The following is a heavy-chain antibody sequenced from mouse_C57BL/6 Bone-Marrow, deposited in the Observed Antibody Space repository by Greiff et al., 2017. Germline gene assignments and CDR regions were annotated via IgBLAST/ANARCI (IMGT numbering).Heavy chain of an antibody. CDR2: IWSGGST. J-gene: IGHJ4*01. V-gene: IGHV2-2*01. CDR1: GFSLTSYG. Sequence: VKLLESGPGLVQPSQSLSITCTVSGFSLTSYGVHWVRQSPGKGLEWLGVIWSGGSTDYNAAFISRLSISKDNSKSQVFFKMNSLQADDTAIYYCARKIPYYYGSSFYAMDYWGQGTSVTVSS. D-gene: IGHD1-1*01. CDR3: ARKIPYYYGSSFYAMDY.